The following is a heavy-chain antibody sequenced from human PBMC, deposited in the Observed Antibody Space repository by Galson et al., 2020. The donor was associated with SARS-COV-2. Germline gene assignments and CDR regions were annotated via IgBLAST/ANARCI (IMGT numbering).Heavy chain of an antibody. D-gene: IGHD3-10*01. V-gene: IGHV4-39*07. CDR3: ARRRAGFGSGTYYKRGAFDI. J-gene: IGHJ3*02. CDR2: IYHSGST. Sequence: ASETLSLTCTVSDGSMRSSSYYWGWIRQPPGKGLEWIGSIYHSGSTYYNSSLESRVTISLDTSKNQFSLKLNSVTAADTAVYYCARRRAGFGSGTYYKRGAFDIWGPGTMFTVSS. CDR1: DGSMRSSSYY.